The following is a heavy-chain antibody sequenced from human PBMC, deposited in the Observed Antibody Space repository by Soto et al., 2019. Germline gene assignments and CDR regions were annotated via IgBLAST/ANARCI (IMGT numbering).Heavy chain of an antibody. CDR3: AKDVRGGISGTLQH. CDR2: ISGSGGST. D-gene: IGHD1-20*01. V-gene: IGHV3-23*01. J-gene: IGHJ1*01. Sequence: EVQLLESGGGLVQPGGSLRLSCAASGFTFSSYAMSWVRQAPGKGLEWVSAISGSGGSTYYADSVKGRFTISRDNSKNTLYLQMNSLIAEDTAVYYCAKDVRGGISGTLQHWGQGTLVTVSS. CDR1: GFTFSSYA.